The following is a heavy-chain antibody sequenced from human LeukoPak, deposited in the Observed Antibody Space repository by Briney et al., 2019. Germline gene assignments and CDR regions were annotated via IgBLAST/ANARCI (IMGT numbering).Heavy chain of an antibody. Sequence: GGSLRLSCAASGFNFGDFYMNWIRQAPGKALEWVAFISGPGTTIHYADSVRGRFTISRDNAKSSLSLQINSLRVEDTAIYYCARTADGEFDVWGQGTLVTVSS. CDR1: GFNFGDFY. J-gene: IGHJ4*02. D-gene: IGHD7-27*01. CDR2: ISGPGTTI. V-gene: IGHV3-11*01. CDR3: ARTADGEFDV.